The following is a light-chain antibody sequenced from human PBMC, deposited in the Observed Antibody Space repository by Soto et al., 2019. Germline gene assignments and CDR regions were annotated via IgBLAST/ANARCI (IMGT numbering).Light chain of an antibody. Sequence: EIVMTQSPATLSVPPGESATLSCRASQSVSSNLAWYQQKPGQAPRLLIYGASTRATGIPARFSGSGSGTEFTLTISSLQSEDFAVYYCQQYNNWPPWTFGQGTKVDIK. CDR2: GAS. CDR3: QQYNNWPPWT. J-gene: IGKJ1*01. V-gene: IGKV3-15*01. CDR1: QSVSSN.